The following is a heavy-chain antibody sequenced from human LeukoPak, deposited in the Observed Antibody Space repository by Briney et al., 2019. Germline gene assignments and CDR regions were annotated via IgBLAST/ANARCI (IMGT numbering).Heavy chain of an antibody. D-gene: IGHD6-13*01. CDR1: GGSISSSNW. Sequence: SGTLSLTCAVSGGSISSSNWWSWVRRPPGKGLEWIGEIYHSGSTNYNPSLKSRVTISVDKSKNQFSLKLSSVTAADTAVYYCAVGHSSSWYNWFDPWGQGTLVTVSS. CDR2: IYHSGST. CDR3: AVGHSSSWYNWFDP. J-gene: IGHJ5*02. V-gene: IGHV4-4*02.